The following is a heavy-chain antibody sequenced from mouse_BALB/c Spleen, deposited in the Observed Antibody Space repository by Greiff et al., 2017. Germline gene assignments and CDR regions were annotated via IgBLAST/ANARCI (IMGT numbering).Heavy chain of an antibody. D-gene: IGHD2-2*01. Sequence: EVMLVESGGGLVKPGGSLKLSCAASGFTFSDYYMYWVRQTPEKRLEWVATISDGGSYTYYPDSVKGRFTISRDNAKNNLYLQMSSLKSEDTAMYYCARAGLPYYFDYWGQGTTLTVSS. J-gene: IGHJ2*01. V-gene: IGHV5-4*02. CDR1: GFTFSDYY. CDR3: ARAGLPYYFDY. CDR2: ISDGGSYT.